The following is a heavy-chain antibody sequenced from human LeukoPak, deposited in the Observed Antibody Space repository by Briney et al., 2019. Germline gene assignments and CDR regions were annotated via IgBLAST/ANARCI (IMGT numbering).Heavy chain of an antibody. CDR3: VNIAATGPDY. Sequence: GGSLRLSCAASGFIFSSYVLHWVRQAPGKGLEWVAVISHDGSTNYYVDSVKGRSTISRDNSKNTLYLQMNSLRPEDTAVYYCVNIAATGPDYWGQGTLVTVSS. CDR1: GFIFSSYV. J-gene: IGHJ4*02. V-gene: IGHV3-30*03. CDR2: ISHDGSTN. D-gene: IGHD6-13*01.